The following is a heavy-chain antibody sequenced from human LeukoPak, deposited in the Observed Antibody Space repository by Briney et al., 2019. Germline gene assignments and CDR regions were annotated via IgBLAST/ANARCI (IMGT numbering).Heavy chain of an antibody. CDR1: GFTFRSYG. V-gene: IGHV3-33*01. Sequence: GGSLRLSCAASGFTFRSYGMHWVRQAPGKGLEWVAVIWYDGSNKYYADSVKGRFTISRDNSKNTLYLQMNSLRAEDTAVYYCARGGGSDDFWSGYYIYYYYYMDVWGKGTTVTVSS. J-gene: IGHJ6*03. D-gene: IGHD3-3*01. CDR3: ARGGGSDDFWSGYYIYYYYYMDV. CDR2: IWYDGSNK.